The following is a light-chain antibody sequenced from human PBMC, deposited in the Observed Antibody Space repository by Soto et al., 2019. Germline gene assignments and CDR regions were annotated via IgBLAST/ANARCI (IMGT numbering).Light chain of an antibody. CDR2: DVS. J-gene: IGLJ2*01. CDR3: SSYTSNNTVI. CDR1: SSDVAGYNY. Sequence: QSALTQPASVSGSPAQSIAISCTGTSSDVAGYNYVSWYQHHPGKAPKLMIYDVSNRPSGVSNRFSGSKSGNTASLTISGLQAEDEADYYCSSYTSNNTVIFGGGTKVTVL. V-gene: IGLV2-14*03.